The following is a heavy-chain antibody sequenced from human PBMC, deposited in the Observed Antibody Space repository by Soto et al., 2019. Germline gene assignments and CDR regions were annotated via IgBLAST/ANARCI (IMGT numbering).Heavy chain of an antibody. CDR1: GFSVSSSD. V-gene: IGHV3-53*01. CDR3: GTSSRKDYHFAMDV. Sequence: PGGSLRLSCAASGFSVSSSDMSWVRQVPGEGLEWVSVIYSGVSTHDADYVKGRFSVSRDTSKNTVDLQMNSLRVDDTAVYYCGTSSRKDYHFAMDVWGQGTEVTVSS. CDR2: IYSGVST. D-gene: IGHD6-6*01. J-gene: IGHJ6*02.